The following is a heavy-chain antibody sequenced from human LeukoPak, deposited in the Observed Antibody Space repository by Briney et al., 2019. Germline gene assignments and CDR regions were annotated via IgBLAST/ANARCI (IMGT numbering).Heavy chain of an antibody. V-gene: IGHV3-21*01. D-gene: IGHD1-1*01. CDR1: GFTFSSYS. CDR2: ISSSSSYI. J-gene: IGHJ4*02. CDR3: ARGTGTTAYFDY. Sequence: PGGSLRLSCAASGFTFSSYSMNWVRQAPGKGLEWVSSISSSSSYIYYADSVKGRFTISRDNAKNSLYLQMNSLRAEDTAVYYCARGTGTTAYFDYWGQGTQVTVSS.